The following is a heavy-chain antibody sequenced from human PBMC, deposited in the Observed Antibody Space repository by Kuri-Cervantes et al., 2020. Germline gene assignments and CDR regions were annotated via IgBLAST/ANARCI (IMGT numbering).Heavy chain of an antibody. D-gene: IGHD2-15*01. CDR1: GFTFSSYG. CDR2: ISYDGSNK. CDR3: ARDRWGPNCSGGSCYPLYYYYYGMDV. Sequence: GGSLRLCCAASGFTFSSYGMHWVRQAPGKGLEWVAVISYDGSNKYYADSVKGRFTISRDNAKNSLYLQMNSLRAEDTAVYYCARDRWGPNCSGGSCYPLYYYYYGMDVWGQGTTVTVSS. J-gene: IGHJ6*02. V-gene: IGHV3-30*03.